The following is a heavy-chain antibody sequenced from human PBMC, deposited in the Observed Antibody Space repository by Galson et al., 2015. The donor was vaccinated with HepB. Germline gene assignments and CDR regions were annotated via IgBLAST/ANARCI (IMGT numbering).Heavy chain of an antibody. CDR3: AKGPSGDKIDY. CDR2: ISNDGSSK. CDR1: GFTFSTYD. Sequence: SLRLSCAASGFTFSTYDIHWVRQAPDKGLEWVTFISNDGSSKDYANSVKGRFTISRDNSKNTVYLQMNSLKSEDTAVYYCAKGPSGDKIDYWGQGTLVTVSS. D-gene: IGHD1-26*01. V-gene: IGHV3-30*18. J-gene: IGHJ4*02.